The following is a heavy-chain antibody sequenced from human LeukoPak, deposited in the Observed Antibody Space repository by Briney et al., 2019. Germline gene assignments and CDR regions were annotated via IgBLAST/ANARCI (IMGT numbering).Heavy chain of an antibody. CDR2: IYGSGGT. CDR1: VGSLSSYY. D-gene: IGHD6-13*01. V-gene: IGHV4-4*07. J-gene: IGHJ4*02. CDR3: VRGPTYSSRWYMDY. Sequence: PSETLSLTCTVSVGSLSSYYWSWIRQPAGKGLEWIGRIYGSGGTSYNPSLKSRVTLSVDSSKNQFSLKLSSVTAADTAVYYCVRGPTYSSRWYMDYWGQGTLVTVSS.